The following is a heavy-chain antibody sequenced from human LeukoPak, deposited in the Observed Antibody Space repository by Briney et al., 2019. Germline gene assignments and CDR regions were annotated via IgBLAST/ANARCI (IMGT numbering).Heavy chain of an antibody. CDR1: GFSFGGYA. J-gene: IGHJ4*02. Sequence: WGSLRLSCAASGFSFGGYAMHWVRQAPGKGLDWVAFIRYDGADTYYADSVKGRFTVSRDNSKNTLYLQMNSLTAEDTALYYCAKEGGGRTFDYWGQGTLVTASS. V-gene: IGHV3-30*02. D-gene: IGHD4-23*01. CDR3: AKEGGGRTFDY. CDR2: IRYDGADT.